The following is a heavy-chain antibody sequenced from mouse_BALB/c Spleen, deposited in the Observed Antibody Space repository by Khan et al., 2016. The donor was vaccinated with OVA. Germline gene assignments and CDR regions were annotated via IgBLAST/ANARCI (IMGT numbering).Heavy chain of an antibody. CDR3: ARDGARYNYAMDY. Sequence: VQLKQSGPGLVKPSQSLSLTCTVTGYSITSDYAWNWIRQFPGNQLEWMGYINYSGSTNYNPALKSRISITRDTSKNQFFLQLNSVTTADAATYYCARDGARYNYAMDYWGQGTSVTVSS. V-gene: IGHV3-2*02. CDR2: INYSGST. D-gene: IGHD1-1*02. CDR1: GYSITSDYA. J-gene: IGHJ4*01.